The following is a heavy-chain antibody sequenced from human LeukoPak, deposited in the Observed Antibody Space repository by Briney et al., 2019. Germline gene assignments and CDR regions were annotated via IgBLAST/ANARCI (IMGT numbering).Heavy chain of an antibody. CDR1: GFIFRNYA. CDR3: AKVRVATIELFDY. CDR2: ISGSGVTT. V-gene: IGHV3-23*01. Sequence: GGSLRLSCGASGFIFRNYAMSWVRQAPGEGLEWVSGISGSGVTTYYADSVKGRFTISRDNSKYTLYLQVNSLRAEDTAVYYCAKVRVATIELFDYWGQGTRVTVSS. D-gene: IGHD5-24*01. J-gene: IGHJ4*02.